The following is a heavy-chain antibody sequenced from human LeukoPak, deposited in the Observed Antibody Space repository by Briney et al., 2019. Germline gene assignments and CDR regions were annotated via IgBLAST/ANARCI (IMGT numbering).Heavy chain of an antibody. CDR1: GYTFTSYY. D-gene: IGHD3-10*01. CDR2: INPSGGST. Sequence: GASVKVSCKASGYTFTSYYMHWVRQAPGQGLEWMGRINPSGGSTSYAQKFQGRVTMTRDTSTSTVHMELSSLRSEDTAVYHCARVSVNYYYYGMDVWGQGTTVTVSS. CDR3: ARVSVNYYYYGMDV. J-gene: IGHJ6*02. V-gene: IGHV1-46*01.